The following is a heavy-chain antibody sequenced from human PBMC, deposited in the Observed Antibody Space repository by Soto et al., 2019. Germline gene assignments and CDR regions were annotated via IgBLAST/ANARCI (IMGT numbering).Heavy chain of an antibody. CDR2: VSFDGSNK. Sequence: VESGGGVVQPGRSLRLSCAASGFTFSTHAMHWVRQAPGKGLECVAIVSFDGSNKYYADSVKGRFTISRDNSKNTLYLQMSGLTPEDTAVYYCARDQTGITTAGGGRIDHWGQGTLVTVSS. V-gene: IGHV3-30-3*01. J-gene: IGHJ4*02. CDR3: ARDQTGITTAGGGRIDH. D-gene: IGHD6-13*01. CDR1: GFTFSTHA.